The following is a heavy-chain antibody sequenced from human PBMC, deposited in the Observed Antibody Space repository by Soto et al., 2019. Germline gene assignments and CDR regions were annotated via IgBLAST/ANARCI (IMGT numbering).Heavy chain of an antibody. Sequence: GCIIQATGKGLEWVSSISGSGAGTFYADSVKGRFTISRDNAKKMVYLQMNGLRADDTAVYYCAKEALTVAGNNFDSWGQGTLVTVSS. V-gene: IGHV3-23*01. J-gene: IGHJ4*02. CDR3: AKEALTVAGNNFDS. D-gene: IGHD6-19*01. CDR2: ISGSGAGT.